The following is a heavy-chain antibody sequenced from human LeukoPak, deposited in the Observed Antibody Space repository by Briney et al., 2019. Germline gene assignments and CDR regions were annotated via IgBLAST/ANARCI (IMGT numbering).Heavy chain of an antibody. D-gene: IGHD3-22*01. CDR3: AKGVRRSSDYSSPVDY. Sequence: PGGSLRLSCAASGFNFNTCTMNWVRQAPGKGLEWVSSISSSSNHIYYADSVKGRFTISRDNSRNTLYLQMNSLRAEDTAVYYCAKGVRRSSDYSSPVDYWGQGTLVTVSS. CDR2: ISSSSNHI. CDR1: GFNFNTCT. J-gene: IGHJ4*02. V-gene: IGHV3-21*04.